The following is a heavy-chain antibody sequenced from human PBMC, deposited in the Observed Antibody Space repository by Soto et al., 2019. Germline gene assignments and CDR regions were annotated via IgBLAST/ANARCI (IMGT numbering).Heavy chain of an antibody. CDR1: GGSVNSGGYY. CDR2: IHYSGST. D-gene: IGHD5-12*01. J-gene: IGHJ4*02. CDR3: ARGDIVVTGFFDY. Sequence: PSETLSLTCTVSGGSVNSGGYYWNWIRQPPGKGLEWIGYIHYSGSTKYNPSLKSRVTISVDTSKNHFSLRLTSVTAADTAVYYCARGDIVVTGFFDYWGQGTLVTVCS. V-gene: IGHV4-61*03.